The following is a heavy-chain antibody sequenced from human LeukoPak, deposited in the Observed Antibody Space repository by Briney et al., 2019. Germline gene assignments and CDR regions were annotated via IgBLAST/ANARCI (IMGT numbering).Heavy chain of an antibody. D-gene: IGHD6-13*01. J-gene: IGHJ6*02. CDR1: GGSISSYY. CDR3: ARSYSSSDHYYYGMDV. Sequence: SETLSLTCTVSGGSISSYYRNWIRQPPGKGLEWIGYINYIRTTDYNPSLKSRVTISLDTSKNRFSLKLSSVTAADTAMYYCARSYSSSDHYYYGMDVWGQGTTVTVSS. V-gene: IGHV4-59*08. CDR2: INYIRTT.